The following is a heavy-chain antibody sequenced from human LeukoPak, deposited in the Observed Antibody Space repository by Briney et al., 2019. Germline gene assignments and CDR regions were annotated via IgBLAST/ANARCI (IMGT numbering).Heavy chain of an antibody. CDR2: INHSGST. D-gene: IGHD3-16*02. CDR3: ARGRGNDYVWGSYRYNRPFDY. J-gene: IGHJ4*02. V-gene: IGHV4-34*01. CDR1: GGSFSGYY. Sequence: SETLSLTCAVYGGSFSGYYWSWIRQPPGKGLEWIGEINHSGSTNYNPSLKSRVTISVDTSKNQFSLKLSSVTAADTAVYYCARGRGNDYVWGSYRYNRPFDYWGQGTLVTVSS.